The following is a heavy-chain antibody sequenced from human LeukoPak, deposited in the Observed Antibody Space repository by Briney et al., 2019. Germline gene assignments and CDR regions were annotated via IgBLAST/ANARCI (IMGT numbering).Heavy chain of an antibody. CDR2: IYHSGST. Sequence: SGTLSLTCAVSGGSISSSNWWSWVRQPPGKGLEWIGEIYHSGSTNYNPSLKSRVTISVYKSKNQFSLKLSSVTAADTAVYYCAREGYGDYGPDDAFDIWGQGTMVTVSS. CDR1: GGSISSSNW. D-gene: IGHD4-17*01. J-gene: IGHJ3*02. V-gene: IGHV4-4*02. CDR3: AREGYGDYGPDDAFDI.